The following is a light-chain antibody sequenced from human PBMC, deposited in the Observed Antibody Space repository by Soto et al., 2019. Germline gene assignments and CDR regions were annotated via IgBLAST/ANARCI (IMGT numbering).Light chain of an antibody. CDR2: DTS. V-gene: IGKV3-11*01. CDR1: QSIGTS. J-gene: IGKJ4*01. CDR3: QQRSTWPS. Sequence: EIVLTQSPATLSLSPGERATLSCRASQSIGTSLVWYQQKPGQTPSLLIYDTSNRATGNPARFSGSGSGTDFTLSISSLEPEDFAVYYCQQRSTWPSFGGGTKV.